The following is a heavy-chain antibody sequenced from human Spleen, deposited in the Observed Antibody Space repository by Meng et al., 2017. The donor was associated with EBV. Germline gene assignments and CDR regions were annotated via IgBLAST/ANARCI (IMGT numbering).Heavy chain of an antibody. J-gene: IGHJ4*02. D-gene: IGHD4-17*01. CDR3: ATTYGDDSHYFDY. V-gene: IGHV4-4*02. Sequence: QVQLQEAGPGLAKPSGTLSLTCGVSGGSISSSKWWSWVRQPPGKGLEWIGEIHHSGSTNFNPSLKSRVTISVDKSKNQFSLKLSSVTAADTAVYYCATTYGDDSHYFDYWGQGTLVTVSS. CDR1: GGSISSSKW. CDR2: IHHSGST.